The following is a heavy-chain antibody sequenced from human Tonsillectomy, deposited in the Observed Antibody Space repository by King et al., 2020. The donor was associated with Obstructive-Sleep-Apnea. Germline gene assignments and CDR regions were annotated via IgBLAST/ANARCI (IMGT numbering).Heavy chain of an antibody. V-gene: IGHV3-23*04. D-gene: IGHD3-22*01. CDR3: AKGRVVAVYYYYYYGLDV. J-gene: IGHJ6*02. CDR2: ISGSGGST. Sequence: VQLVESGGGLVQPGGSLRLSCAASGFTFSSYAMSWVRQAPGKGLEWVSAISGSGGSTYYADSVKGRFTISRDNSKNTLYLQMNSLRAEDTAVYYCAKGRVVAVYYYYYYGLDVWGQGTTVTVSS. CDR1: GFTFSSYA.